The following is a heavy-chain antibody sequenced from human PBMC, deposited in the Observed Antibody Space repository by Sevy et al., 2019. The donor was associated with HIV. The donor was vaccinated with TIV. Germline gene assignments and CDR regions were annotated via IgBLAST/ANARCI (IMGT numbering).Heavy chain of an antibody. V-gene: IGHV3-23*01. Sequence: GGSLRLSCAASGFTFSSYSINWVRQAPGKGLEWVSSITGSGHSTFYTDSVKGRFTISRDNSNNTMYLHMNSLRAEDTAIYYCAWGAHGYYYYMDVWGKGTTVTVSS. CDR1: GFTFSSYS. CDR3: AWGAHGYYYYMDV. D-gene: IGHD3-16*01. CDR2: ITGSGHST. J-gene: IGHJ6*03.